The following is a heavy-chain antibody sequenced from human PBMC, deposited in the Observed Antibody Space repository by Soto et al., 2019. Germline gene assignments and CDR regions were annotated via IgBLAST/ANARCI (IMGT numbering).Heavy chain of an antibody. CDR3: ARGRGYCSGGSCYTKYYYYGMDV. V-gene: IGHV1-18*01. J-gene: IGHJ6*02. CDR1: GYSFTTFG. D-gene: IGHD2-15*01. Sequence: ASVKVSCKASGYSFTTFGISWVRQAPGQGLEWMGWISAYTGNTDYSQMVQGRVTMTTDTSTSTAYMELRSLRSDDTAVYYCARGRGYCSGGSCYTKYYYYGMDVWGQGTTVTVSS. CDR2: ISAYTGNT.